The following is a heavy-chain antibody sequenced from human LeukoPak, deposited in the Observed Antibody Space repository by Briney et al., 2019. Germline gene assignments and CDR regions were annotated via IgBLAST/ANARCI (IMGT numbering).Heavy chain of an antibody. J-gene: IGHJ4*02. V-gene: IGHV3-7*01. Sequence: GGSLRLSCAASGFTFSSYWMTWARQAPGKGLEWVANIKQDGSEKYYGDSVRGRFTISRDNAQNSLYLQMNSLRAEDTAVYYCARDNGYFSVDYWGQGTLVTVSS. CDR2: IKQDGSEK. CDR3: ARDNGYFSVDY. CDR1: GFTFSSYW. D-gene: IGHD3-22*01.